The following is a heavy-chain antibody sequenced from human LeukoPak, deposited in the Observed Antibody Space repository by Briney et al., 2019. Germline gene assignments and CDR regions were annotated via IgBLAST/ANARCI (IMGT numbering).Heavy chain of an antibody. CDR3: ARDLVTSSHYFYGMDV. D-gene: IGHD2-2*01. CDR1: GFTFSSYA. Sequence: PRRTLRPSRAASGFTFSSYAMHWVRQAPGKGLEYLAVISHDGSNKYYADSVKGRFTISRDNSKNTLYLQMNSLRAEDTTVYYCARDLVTSSHYFYGMDVWGKGTTVTVSS. V-gene: IGHV3-30-3*01. J-gene: IGHJ6*04. CDR2: ISHDGSNK.